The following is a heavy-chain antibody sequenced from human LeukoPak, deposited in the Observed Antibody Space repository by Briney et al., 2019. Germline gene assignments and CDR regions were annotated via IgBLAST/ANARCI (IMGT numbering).Heavy chain of an antibody. J-gene: IGHJ3*02. CDR3: ARDSGAIDPLDAFDI. V-gene: IGHV3-7*01. Sequence: PGGSLRLSCAASGFTLSGYWMSWVRQAPGKGLEWVANIKQDGSEKYYVDSVKGRFTISRDNAKNSLYLQMNSLRAEDTAVYYCARDSGAIDPLDAFDIWGQGTMVTVSS. CDR2: IKQDGSEK. D-gene: IGHD2-2*02. CDR1: GFTLSGYW.